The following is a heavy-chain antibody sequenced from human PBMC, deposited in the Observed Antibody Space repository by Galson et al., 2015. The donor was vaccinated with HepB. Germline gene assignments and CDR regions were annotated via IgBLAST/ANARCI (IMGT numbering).Heavy chain of an antibody. CDR3: ARGYSSGDYCYYGMDV. Sequence: SLRLSCAASGFTFSSYSMNWVRQAPGKGLEWVSYISSSSNIYYADSVKGRFTISRDNAKNSLYLQMNSLRAEDTAVYYCARGYSSGDYCYYGMDVWGQGTTVTVSS. J-gene: IGHJ6*02. V-gene: IGHV3-21*05. CDR1: GFTFSSYS. D-gene: IGHD6-19*01. CDR2: ISSSSNI.